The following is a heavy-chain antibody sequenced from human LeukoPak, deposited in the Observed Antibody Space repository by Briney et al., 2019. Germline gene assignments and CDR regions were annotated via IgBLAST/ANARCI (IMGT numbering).Heavy chain of an antibody. Sequence: SETLSLTCAVYGGSFSGYYWSWIRRPPGKGLEWIGEINHSGSTNYNPSLKSRVTISVDTSKNQFSLKLSSVTAADTAVYYCARVSQWLVSRGMDVWGQGTTVTVSS. CDR3: ARVSQWLVSRGMDV. CDR2: INHSGST. J-gene: IGHJ6*02. D-gene: IGHD6-19*01. CDR1: GGSFSGYY. V-gene: IGHV4-34*01.